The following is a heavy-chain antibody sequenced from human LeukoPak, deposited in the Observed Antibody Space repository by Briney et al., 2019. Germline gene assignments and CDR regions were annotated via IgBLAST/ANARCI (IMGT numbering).Heavy chain of an antibody. V-gene: IGHV3-48*03. D-gene: IGHD3-9*01. CDR1: GFTFSSYE. CDR3: ARAYYDILTGYYRDNWFDP. J-gene: IGHJ5*02. CDR2: ISSSGSTI. Sequence: PGGSLRLSCAASGFTFSSYEMNWVRQAPGKGLEWVSYISSSGSTIYYADSVKGRFTISRDNAKNSLYLQMNSLRAEDTAVYYCARAYYDILTGYYRDNWFDPWGQGTLVTVSS.